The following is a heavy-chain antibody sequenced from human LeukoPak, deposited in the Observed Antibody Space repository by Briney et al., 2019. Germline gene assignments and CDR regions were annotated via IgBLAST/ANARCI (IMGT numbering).Heavy chain of an antibody. CDR3: ARVDSADYDAFDI. CDR1: GGSISSSSYY. CDR2: IYYSGST. V-gene: IGHV4-39*07. J-gene: IGHJ3*02. D-gene: IGHD3-16*01. Sequence: PSETLSLTCTVSGGSISSSSYYWGWVRQPPGKRLEWIGTIYYSGSTYYNASLKSRVTISVDTSKNQFSLKLSSVTAADTAVYYCARVDSADYDAFDIWGQGTMVTVSS.